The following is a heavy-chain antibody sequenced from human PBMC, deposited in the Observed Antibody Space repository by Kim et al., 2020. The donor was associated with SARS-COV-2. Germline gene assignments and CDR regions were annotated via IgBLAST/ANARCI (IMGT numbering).Heavy chain of an antibody. D-gene: IGHD2-15*01. CDR1: GGSITNYY. CDR3: ARGGSGGGGSSNWSDP. J-gene: IGHJ5*02. V-gene: IGHV4-59*13. Sequence: SETLSLTCTVSGGSITNYYWSWIRQPPGKGLQWMGIIYYRGSTNYSPALKSRVTISVDTSKNQFSLKLNSLTTADTAVYYCARGGSGGGGSSNWSDPWGQGTLVIVSS. CDR2: IYYRGST.